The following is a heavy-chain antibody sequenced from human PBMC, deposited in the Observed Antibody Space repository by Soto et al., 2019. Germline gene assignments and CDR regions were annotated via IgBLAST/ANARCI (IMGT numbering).Heavy chain of an antibody. J-gene: IGHJ5*02. Sequence: GGSLSLSCAASGFTFSSYAMSWVRQAPGKGLEWVSAISGSGGSTYHADSVKGRFTISRDNSKNTLYLQMNSLRAEDTAVYYCAKDRKYQLPQMGFDPWGQGTLVTVSS. CDR2: ISGSGGST. D-gene: IGHD2-2*01. CDR3: AKDRKYQLPQMGFDP. CDR1: GFTFSSYA. V-gene: IGHV3-23*01.